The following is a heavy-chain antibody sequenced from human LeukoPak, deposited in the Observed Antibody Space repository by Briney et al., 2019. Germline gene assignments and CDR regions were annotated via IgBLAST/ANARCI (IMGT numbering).Heavy chain of an antibody. CDR1: GGSISNSTYF. V-gene: IGHV4-39*07. D-gene: IGHD5-18*01. Sequence: SSETLSLTCTVSGGSISNSTYFWGWIRQPPGKRLEWIGNVYYSGSTYYNPSLKGRLTISVDTSKNQFSLKLSSVTAADTAVYYCARDSAYTYGPRGWFDPWGQGALVTVSS. CDR2: VYYSGST. CDR3: ARDSAYTYGPRGWFDP. J-gene: IGHJ5*02.